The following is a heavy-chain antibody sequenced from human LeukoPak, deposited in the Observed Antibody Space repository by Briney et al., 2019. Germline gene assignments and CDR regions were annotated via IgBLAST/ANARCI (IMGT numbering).Heavy chain of an antibody. D-gene: IGHD6-6*01. CDR3: ARSEQLDRYYYYYYYMDV. CDR2: IIPIFGTA. Sequence: ASVKVSCKASGGTFSSYAISWVRQAPGQGLEWMGGIIPIFGTANYAQKFQGRVTITTDESTSTAYMELSSLRSEDTAMYYCARSEQLDRYYYYYYYMDVWGKGTTVTVSS. CDR1: GGTFSSYA. J-gene: IGHJ6*03. V-gene: IGHV1-69*05.